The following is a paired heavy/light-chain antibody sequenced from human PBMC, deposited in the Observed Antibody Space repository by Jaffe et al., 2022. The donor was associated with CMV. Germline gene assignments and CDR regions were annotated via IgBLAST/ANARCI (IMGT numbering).Light chain of an antibody. CDR3: QQYGSSPPGGYT. V-gene: IGKV3-20*01. Sequence: EIVLTQSPGTLSLSPGERATLSCRASQSVSSSYLAWYQQKPGQAPRLLIYGASSRATGIPDRFSGSGSGTDFTLTISRLEPEDFAVYYCQQYGSSPPGGYTFGQGTKLEIK. J-gene: IGKJ2*01. CDR2: GAS. CDR1: QSVSSSY.
Heavy chain of an antibody. Sequence: QVQLQESGPGLVKPSETLSLTCTVSGGSISSYYWSWIRQPPGKGLEWIGYIYYSGSTNYNPSLKSRVTISVDTSKNQFSLKLSSVTAADTAVYYCARGSHWYDILTGYSGGFYYGMDVWGQGTTVTVSS. D-gene: IGHD3-9*01. CDR2: IYYSGST. J-gene: IGHJ6*02. CDR3: ARGSHWYDILTGYSGGFYYGMDV. V-gene: IGHV4-59*01. CDR1: GGSISSYY.